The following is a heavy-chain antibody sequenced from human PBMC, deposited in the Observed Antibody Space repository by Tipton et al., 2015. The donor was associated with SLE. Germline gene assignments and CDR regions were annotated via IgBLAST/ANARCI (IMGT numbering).Heavy chain of an antibody. Sequence: TLSLTCTVSGGSISNYYWSWIRQPAGKGLEWIGRIYTSGSTNYNPSLKSRVTMSVDTSKNQFSLKLGSVTAAVTAVYYCARDHPVAGPFDYWGQGTLVTVSS. D-gene: IGHD6-19*01. V-gene: IGHV4-4*07. J-gene: IGHJ4*02. CDR1: GGSISNYY. CDR2: IYTSGST. CDR3: ARDHPVAGPFDY.